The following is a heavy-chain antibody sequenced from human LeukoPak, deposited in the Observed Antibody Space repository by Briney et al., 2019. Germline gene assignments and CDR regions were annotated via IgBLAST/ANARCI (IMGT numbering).Heavy chain of an antibody. Sequence: GGSLRLSCAASGFTFTNYAMSWVRQAPGKGLEWVSTVSNAASGTYYTDSVKGRFTISRENSKNTLYLQMNSLRADDTAVYYCAKDLYCSGSNCSGYFQHWGQGTLVTVSS. J-gene: IGHJ1*01. CDR1: GFTFTNYA. CDR3: AKDLYCSGSNCSGYFQH. CDR2: VSNAASGT. V-gene: IGHV3-23*01. D-gene: IGHD2-2*01.